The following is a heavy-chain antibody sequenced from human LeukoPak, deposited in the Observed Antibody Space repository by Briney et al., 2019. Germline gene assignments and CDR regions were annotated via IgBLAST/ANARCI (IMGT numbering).Heavy chain of an antibody. CDR1: GFTFSDYY. J-gene: IGHJ4*02. CDR2: ISSSGSTI. Sequence: GGSLRLSCAASGFTFSDYYMSWIRQAPGKGLEWVSYISSSGSTIYYADSVKGRFTISRDNAKNTLYLQMNSLRAEDTAVYYCAKWGYYDSSQYWGQGTLVTVSS. D-gene: IGHD3-22*01. V-gene: IGHV3-11*04. CDR3: AKWGYYDSSQY.